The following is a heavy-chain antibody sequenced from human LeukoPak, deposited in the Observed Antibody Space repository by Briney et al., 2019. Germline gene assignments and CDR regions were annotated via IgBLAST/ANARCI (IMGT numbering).Heavy chain of an antibody. CDR2: ISYDGSKK. V-gene: IGHV3-30*04. CDR1: GFTFSSYA. CDR3: ARTWIQLWLQGYFDY. D-gene: IGHD5-18*01. J-gene: IGHJ4*02. Sequence: GGSLRVSCAASGFTFSSYAMHWVRQAPGKGRERVAVISYDGSKKYYADSVKGRFTISRDNSKNPLYLQMNSLRTEDTAVYYCARTWIQLWLQGYFDYWGQGTLVTVSS.